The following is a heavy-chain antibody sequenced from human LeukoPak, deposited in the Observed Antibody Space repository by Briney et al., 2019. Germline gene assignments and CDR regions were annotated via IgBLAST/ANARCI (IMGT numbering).Heavy chain of an antibody. V-gene: IGHV4-30-4*08. CDR1: GGSISSGDYY. CDR2: IYYSGST. Sequence: SQTLSLTCTVSGGSISSGDYYWSWIRQPPGKGLEWIGYIYYSGSTYYNPSLKSRVTISVDTSKNQFSLKLSSVTAADTAVYYCARDNNAEWAAAGHNWFDPWGQGTLVTVSS. J-gene: IGHJ5*02. CDR3: ARDNNAEWAAAGHNWFDP. D-gene: IGHD6-13*01.